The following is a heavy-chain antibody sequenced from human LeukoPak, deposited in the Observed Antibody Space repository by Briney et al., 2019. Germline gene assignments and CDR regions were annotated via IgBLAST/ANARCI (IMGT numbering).Heavy chain of an antibody. CDR2: INSDGSST. CDR1: GFTFSSYW. J-gene: IGHJ5*02. V-gene: IGHV3-74*01. Sequence: GGSLRLSCAASGFTFSSYWMHWVRQAPGKGLVWVSRINSDGSSTSYADSVKGRFTISRDNAKNTLYLQMNSLRADDTAVYYCARALAVAGTGRFDPWGQGTLVTVSS. D-gene: IGHD6-19*01. CDR3: ARALAVAGTGRFDP.